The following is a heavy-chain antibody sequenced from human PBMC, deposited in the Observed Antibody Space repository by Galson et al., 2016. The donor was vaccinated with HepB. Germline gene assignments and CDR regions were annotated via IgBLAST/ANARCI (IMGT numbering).Heavy chain of an antibody. J-gene: IGHJ4*02. CDR3: ARTIAVAGPYYFDY. Sequence: SLRLSCAASGFSFSSYGMHWVRQAPGKGLEWVALIWYDGKTKYYADSVRGRFTISTDSSKNTLYLQMNSLRAADTAIYYCARTIAVAGPYYFDYWGQGTLVTVSS. CDR1: GFSFSSYG. V-gene: IGHV3-33*01. D-gene: IGHD6-19*01. CDR2: IWYDGKTK.